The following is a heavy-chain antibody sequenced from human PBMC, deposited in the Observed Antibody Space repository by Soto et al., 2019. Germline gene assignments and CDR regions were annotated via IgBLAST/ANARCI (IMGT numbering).Heavy chain of an antibody. D-gene: IGHD3-9*01. CDR2: ISGSGGST. V-gene: IGHV3-23*01. J-gene: IGHJ4*02. Sequence: GGSLRLSCAASGFTFSSYAMSWVRQAPGKGLEWVSAISGSGGSTYYADSVKGRFTISRDNSKNTLYLQMNSLRAEDTAVYYCAKGDYDILTGPIDYWGQGTLVTVSS. CDR1: GFTFSSYA. CDR3: AKGDYDILTGPIDY.